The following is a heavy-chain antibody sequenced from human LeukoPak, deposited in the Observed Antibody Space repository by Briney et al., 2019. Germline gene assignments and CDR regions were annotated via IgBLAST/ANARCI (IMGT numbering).Heavy chain of an antibody. D-gene: IGHD3-10*01. V-gene: IGHV3-7*03. J-gene: IGHJ4*02. Sequence: PGGSLRLSCAASGFTFSSYWMSWVRQAPGKGLEWVANIKQDGSEKYYVDSVKGRFTISRDNAKNSLYLQMNSLRAEDTAVYYCARDSRLLWFGESFDYWGQGTLVTVSP. CDR2: IKQDGSEK. CDR3: ARDSRLLWFGESFDY. CDR1: GFTFSSYW.